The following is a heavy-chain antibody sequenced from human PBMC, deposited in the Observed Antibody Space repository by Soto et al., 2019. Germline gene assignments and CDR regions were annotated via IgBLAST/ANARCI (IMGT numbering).Heavy chain of an antibody. Sequence: EVQLLESGGSLIQPGGSLRLSCAASGFIFSDYAMSWVRQAPGKGLEWVSLIRGSNENTYYADAVRGRFTISRDNSMNTLYLQMSSLRAEDTAIYYCAKDWTHFDYWGPGTLVTVSS. V-gene: IGHV3-23*01. CDR2: IRGSNENT. D-gene: IGHD1-1*01. J-gene: IGHJ4*02. CDR3: AKDWTHFDY. CDR1: GFIFSDYA.